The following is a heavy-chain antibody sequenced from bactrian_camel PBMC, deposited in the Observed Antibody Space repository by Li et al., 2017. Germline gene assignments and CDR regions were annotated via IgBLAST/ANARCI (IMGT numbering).Heavy chain of an antibody. Sequence: DVQLVESGGGSVQPGGSLRLSCASSGSIHDTMCMGWVRQAPGKEREGVAAISPGSGRRYYGDSVKGRFTISRDGAQRTIHLQMNRLEPEDTAIYYCAADLVTDGPFLNETGYYYWGQGTQVTVS. CDR1: GSIHDTMC. V-gene: IGHV3S40*01. D-gene: IGHD7*01. J-gene: IGHJ4*01. CDR3: AADLVTDGPFLNETGYYY. CDR2: ISPGSGRR.